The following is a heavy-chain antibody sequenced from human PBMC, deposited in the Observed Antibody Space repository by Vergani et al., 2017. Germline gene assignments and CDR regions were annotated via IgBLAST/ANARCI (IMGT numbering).Heavy chain of an antibody. D-gene: IGHD2-2*01. CDR2: ISGNNDDV. V-gene: IGHV3-21*06. J-gene: IGHJ6*02. CDR3: TRVFDPADFNGGDSSSWYDNYYYGMDV. Sequence: EVQMVESGGGLVKPGGSLRLSCVASGFTFSHYSMNWVRQAPGKGLEWVSSISGNNDDVYYADSVKGRFTISRDNTKNSLYLQMNSLRAEDTAVYYCTRVFDPADFNGGDSSSWYDNYYYGMDVWGQGTTVTVSS. CDR1: GFTFSHYS.